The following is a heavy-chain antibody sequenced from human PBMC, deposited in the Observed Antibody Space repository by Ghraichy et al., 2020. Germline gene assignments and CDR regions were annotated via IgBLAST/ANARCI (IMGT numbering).Heavy chain of an antibody. V-gene: IGHV1-2*06. CDR2: INPNSGDT. CDR3: ARDRLCSGGSCYRGYFDS. D-gene: IGHD2-15*01. CDR1: EYTFTGYY. Sequence: ASVNVSCKASEYTFTGYYMHWVRQAPGHGLEWMGRINPNSGDTNYAQKFQGRVTMTRDTSISTAYMELSRLTSGDTAVYYCARDRLCSGGSCYRGYFDSWGQGTLVTVSS. J-gene: IGHJ4*02.